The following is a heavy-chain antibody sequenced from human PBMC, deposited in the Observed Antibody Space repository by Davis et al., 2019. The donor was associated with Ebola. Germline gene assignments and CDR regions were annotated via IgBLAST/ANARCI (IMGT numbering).Heavy chain of an antibody. CDR1: GFTFTSSA. Sequence: AASVKVSCKASGFTFTSSAVQWVRQARGQRLEWIGWIVVGSGNTNYAQKFQERVTINRDMSTSTAYMELSSLRSEDTAVYYCAAVLVGALKADYFDYWGQGTLVTVSS. D-gene: IGHD1-26*01. CDR3: AAVLVGALKADYFDY. CDR2: IVVGSGNT. J-gene: IGHJ4*02. V-gene: IGHV1-58*01.